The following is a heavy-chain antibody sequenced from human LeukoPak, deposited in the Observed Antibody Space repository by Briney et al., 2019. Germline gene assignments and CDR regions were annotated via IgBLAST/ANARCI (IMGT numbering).Heavy chain of an antibody. V-gene: IGHV3-64*01. CDR2: ISSNGGST. CDR1: GFTFSSYA. CDR3: AKDQDGSGAFDI. J-gene: IGHJ3*02. Sequence: GGSLRLSCAASGFTFSSYAMYWVRQAPGKGLEYVSSISSNGGSTYYANSVKGRFTISRDNSKNTLSLQMGSLRAEDTAVYYCAKDQDGSGAFDIWGQGTMVTVSS.